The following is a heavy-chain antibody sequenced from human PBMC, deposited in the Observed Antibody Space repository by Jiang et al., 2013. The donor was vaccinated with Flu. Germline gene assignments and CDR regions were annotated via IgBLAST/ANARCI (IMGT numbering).Heavy chain of an antibody. J-gene: IGHJ4*02. CDR1: GASVSSSSHF. CDR2: IYYSGST. D-gene: IGHD3-3*01. V-gene: IGHV4-39*01. CDR3: VRTTVFRFLERPDPLYYFDS. Sequence: SGPGLVKPSETLSLTCTVSGASVSSSSHFWGWVRQPPGKGLEWIGSIYYSGSTFYNLSLRGRLTISVDTSKDQFSLKLTSMTAADTAVYFCVRTTVFRFLERPDPLYYFDSWGQGNLVVVSS.